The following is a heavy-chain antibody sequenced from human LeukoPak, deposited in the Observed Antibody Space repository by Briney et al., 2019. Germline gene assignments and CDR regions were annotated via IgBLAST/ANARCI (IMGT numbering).Heavy chain of an antibody. D-gene: IGHD5-18*01. V-gene: IGHV1-18*01. CDR1: GYTFTSYG. CDR2: ISAYNGNT. CDR3: ARVLSGYSTKNPPGYYYYMDV. J-gene: IGHJ6*03. Sequence: ASVKVSCKASGYTFTSYGISWVRQAPGQGLEWMGWISAYNGNTNYAQKLQGRVTMTTDTSTSTAYMELRSLRSDDTAVYYCARVLSGYSTKNPPGYYYYMDVWGKGTTVTVSS.